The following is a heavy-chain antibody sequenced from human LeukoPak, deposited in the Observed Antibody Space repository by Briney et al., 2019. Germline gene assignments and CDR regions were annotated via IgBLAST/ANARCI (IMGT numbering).Heavy chain of an antibody. Sequence: SETLSLTCTVSGGSISSSSYDWGWIRQPPGKGLEWIGSIYYSGSTYYNPSLKSRVTISVDTSKNQFSLKLSSVTAADTAVYYCARHQGVEGYYDSSGYFYYFDYWGQGTLVTVSS. V-gene: IGHV4-39*01. J-gene: IGHJ4*02. CDR2: IYYSGST. CDR3: ARHQGVEGYYDSSGYFYYFDY. D-gene: IGHD3-22*01. CDR1: GGSISSSSYD.